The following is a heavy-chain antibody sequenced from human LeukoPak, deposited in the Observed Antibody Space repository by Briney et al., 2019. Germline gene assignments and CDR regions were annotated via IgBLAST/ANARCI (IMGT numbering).Heavy chain of an antibody. CDR3: ARVGYSNSYDY. J-gene: IGHJ4*02. D-gene: IGHD4-11*01. CDR1: GYTFTNFD. Sequence: ASMKVSCKASGYTFTNFDINWVRQATGQGLEWMGWMNPNTGNASYAQKFQDRVTITWDASISTAYMDLSSLRSEDTAVYYCARVGYSNSYDYWGQGTLVTVSS. CDR2: MNPNTGNA. V-gene: IGHV1-8*03.